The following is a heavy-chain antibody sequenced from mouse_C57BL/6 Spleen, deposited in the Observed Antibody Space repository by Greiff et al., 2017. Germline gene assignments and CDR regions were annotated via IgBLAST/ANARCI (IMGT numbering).Heavy chain of an antibody. CDR1: GYTFTDYE. CDR2: IDPETGGT. Sequence: VKLQESGAELVRPGASVTLSCKASGYTFTDYEMHWVKQTPVHGLEWIGAIDPETGGTAYNQKFKGKAILTADKSSSTAYMELCSLTSEDSAVYYCTRRPLYFDVWGTGTTVTVSS. J-gene: IGHJ1*03. V-gene: IGHV1-15*01. CDR3: TRRPLYFDV.